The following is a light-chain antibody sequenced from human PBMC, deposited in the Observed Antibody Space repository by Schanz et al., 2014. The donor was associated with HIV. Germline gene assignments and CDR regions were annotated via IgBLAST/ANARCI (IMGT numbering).Light chain of an antibody. CDR2: GAS. Sequence: EIVMTQSPGTLSVSPGERATLSCRASQSLGGSQLAWYQHKPNQAPRLLIFGASNRAIGIPDRFSGSESGTDFTLTISRVEPEDYAVYHCQQYGSLPWTFGQGTKVEVK. CDR1: QSLGGSQ. J-gene: IGKJ1*01. V-gene: IGKV3-20*01. CDR3: QQYGSLPWT.